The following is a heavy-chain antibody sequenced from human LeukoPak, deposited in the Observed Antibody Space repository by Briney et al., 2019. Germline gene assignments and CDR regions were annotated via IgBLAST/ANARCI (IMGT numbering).Heavy chain of an antibody. J-gene: IGHJ4*02. CDR3: ATAGAVAGFFTIDD. Sequence: ASVKVSCKVSGCTLTDLSMHWVRQAPGKGLEWMGRFDPDDGETIYAQKFQGRVTMTEDTSTDTAYMELSRLRSDDTAVYFCATAGAVAGFFTIDDWGQGTLATVSS. CDR1: GCTLTDLS. CDR2: FDPDDGET. V-gene: IGHV1-24*01. D-gene: IGHD6-19*01.